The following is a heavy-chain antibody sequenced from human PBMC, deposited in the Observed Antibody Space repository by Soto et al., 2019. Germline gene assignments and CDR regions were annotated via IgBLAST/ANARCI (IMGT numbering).Heavy chain of an antibody. CDR2: ISAYNGNI. CDR3: ARDGFAYSSGWSDGMDV. V-gene: IGHV1-18*01. CDR1: GYTFTSYG. D-gene: IGHD6-25*01. Sequence: ASVKVSCKASGYTFTSYGINWVRQAPGQGVEWMGWISAYNGNINFAQKLQGRLTMTTDTSTSTPYMELRSLRSDDTAVYYCARDGFAYSSGWSDGMDVWSQRNTVTVYS. J-gene: IGHJ6*02.